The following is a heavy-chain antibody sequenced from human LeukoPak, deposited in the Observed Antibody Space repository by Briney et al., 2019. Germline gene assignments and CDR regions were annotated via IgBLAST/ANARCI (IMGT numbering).Heavy chain of an antibody. Sequence: GASVKVSCKASGYTFTSYDINWVRQATGQGLEWMGWMNPNSGNTGYAQKFQGRVTMTRNTSISTAYMELSSLRSEDTAVYYCARGGSWYGDYYYGMDVWGQGTTVTVSS. J-gene: IGHJ6*02. V-gene: IGHV1-8*01. CDR3: ARGGSWYGDYYYGMDV. CDR1: GYTFTSYD. D-gene: IGHD6-13*01. CDR2: MNPNSGNT.